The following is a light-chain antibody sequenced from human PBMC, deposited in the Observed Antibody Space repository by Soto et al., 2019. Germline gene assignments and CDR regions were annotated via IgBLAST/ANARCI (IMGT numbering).Light chain of an antibody. CDR3: QQYTNLPLT. CDR1: QSISSW. CDR2: EAS. Sequence: DIQMTQSPSTLSASVGDRVTITCRASQSISSWLAWYQQKPGKAPKLLIHEASRLESGVPSRFSGSESGTEFTLTIRGLHAEDFATYYCQQYTNLPLTFGGGTKVEIK. J-gene: IGKJ4*01. V-gene: IGKV1-5*01.